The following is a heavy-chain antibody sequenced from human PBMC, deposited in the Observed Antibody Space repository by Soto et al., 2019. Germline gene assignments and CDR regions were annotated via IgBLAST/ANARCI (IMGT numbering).Heavy chain of an antibody. V-gene: IGHV1-2*06. CDR2: INPNSGGT. CDR1: GYTFTAYY. Sequence: ASVKVSCKASGYTFTAYYMHWLRQAPGQGLEWMGRINPNSGGTKYAQKFQGRVTMTNDTSISTAYMELSRLGSDDTAVYYCARGDFDSSANYYAGWFDPWGQGTLVTVSS. D-gene: IGHD3-22*01. CDR3: ARGDFDSSANYYAGWFDP. J-gene: IGHJ5*02.